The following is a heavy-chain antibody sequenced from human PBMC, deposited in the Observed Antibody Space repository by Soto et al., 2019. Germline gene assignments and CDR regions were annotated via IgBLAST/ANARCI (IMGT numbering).Heavy chain of an antibody. J-gene: IGHJ6*02. Sequence: PXESLKISCKGCGYSFTSYWISWVRQMPGKGLEWMGRIDPSDSYTNYSPSFQSHVTISADKSISTAYLQWSSLKASDTAMYYCARNEYSSGWTRADVWGQGTTVTVSS. CDR3: ARNEYSSGWTRADV. CDR2: IDPSDSYT. CDR1: GYSFTSYW. D-gene: IGHD6-19*01. V-gene: IGHV5-10-1*01.